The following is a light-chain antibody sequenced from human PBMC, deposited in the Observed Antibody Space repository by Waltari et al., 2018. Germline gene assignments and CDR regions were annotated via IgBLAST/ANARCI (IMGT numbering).Light chain of an antibody. J-gene: IGKJ4*01. CDR3: QQYDNLPLT. Sequence: DIQMTQSPSSLSASVGARVTITCQASQDISHYLNWYQQKPGKAPKVLSYDASKLKTGVPSRFSGSGSGTDFTLTISNLQSEDIATYYCQQYDNLPLTFGRGTKVEIK. V-gene: IGKV1-33*01. CDR2: DAS. CDR1: QDISHY.